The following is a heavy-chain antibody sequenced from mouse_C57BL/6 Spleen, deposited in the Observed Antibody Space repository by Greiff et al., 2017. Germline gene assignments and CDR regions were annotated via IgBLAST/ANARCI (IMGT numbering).Heavy chain of an antibody. V-gene: IGHV1-64*01. Sequence: QVQLQQPGAELVKPGASVKLSCKASGYTFTSYWMHWVKQRPGQGLEWIGMIHPNSGSTNYNEKFKRKATLTVDKSSSTAYMQLSSLTSEDSAVYYCARYYYGNYDYAMDYWGQGTSVTVSS. CDR2: IHPNSGST. CDR1: GYTFTSYW. D-gene: IGHD2-1*01. CDR3: ARYYYGNYDYAMDY. J-gene: IGHJ4*01.